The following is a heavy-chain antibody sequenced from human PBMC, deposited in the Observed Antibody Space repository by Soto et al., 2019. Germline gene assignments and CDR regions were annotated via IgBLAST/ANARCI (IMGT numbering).Heavy chain of an antibody. CDR1: GFSFSTYS. J-gene: IGHJ6*02. CDR3: ARAVTWGLDV. CDR2: ISRSSTGI. V-gene: IGHV3-48*02. Sequence: EVQLVESGGDLVQPGGSLRLACVASGFSFSTYSMNWVRQSPGRGLEWISYISRSSTGIHYADSVKGRFTISRDDATNSMHLQMNSLRDGDTAVYYCARAVTWGLDVWGQGTTVSISS. D-gene: IGHD3-10*01.